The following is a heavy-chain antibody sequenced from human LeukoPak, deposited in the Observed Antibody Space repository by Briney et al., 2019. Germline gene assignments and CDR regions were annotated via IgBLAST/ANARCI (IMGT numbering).Heavy chain of an antibody. CDR1: GGSISSYY. CDR2: IYTSGST. CDR3: ARTYGSGNYYYYYCYYMDV. J-gene: IGHJ6*03. Sequence: SETLSLTCTVSGGSISSYYWSWIWQPAGKGLEWIGRIYTSGSTNYNPSLKSRVTMSVDTSKNQFSLKLSSVTAADTAVYYCARTYGSGNYYYYYCYYMDVWGKGTTVAVSS. V-gene: IGHV4-4*07. D-gene: IGHD3-10*01.